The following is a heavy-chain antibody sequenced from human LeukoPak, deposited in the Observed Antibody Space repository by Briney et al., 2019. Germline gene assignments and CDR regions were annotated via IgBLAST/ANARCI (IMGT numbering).Heavy chain of an antibody. J-gene: IGHJ4*02. D-gene: IGHD3-10*01. CDR2: ISAYNGNT. Sequence: GASVKVSYKASGYTFTSYGISWVRQAPGQGLEWMGWISAYNGNTNYAQKLQGRVTMTTDTSTSTAYMELRSLRSDDTAVYYCARVRLWFGELLLDYWGQGTLVTVSS. CDR3: ARVRLWFGELLLDY. CDR1: GYTFTSYG. V-gene: IGHV1-18*01.